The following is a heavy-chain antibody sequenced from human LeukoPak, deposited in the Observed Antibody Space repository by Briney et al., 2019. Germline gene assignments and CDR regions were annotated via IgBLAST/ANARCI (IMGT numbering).Heavy chain of an antibody. CDR1: GFTFGIYN. CDR3: AREMDSGSYLAY. Sequence: PGGSLRLSCAASGFTFGIYNMSWVRQAPGKGLECIAFIESRSAVTYYKDSVKGRFTISRDNAKNSLYLQMNSLRVEDTAVYYCAREMDSGSYLAYWGQGALVTVSS. J-gene: IGHJ4*02. V-gene: IGHV3-48*01. CDR2: IESRSAVT. D-gene: IGHD3-10*01.